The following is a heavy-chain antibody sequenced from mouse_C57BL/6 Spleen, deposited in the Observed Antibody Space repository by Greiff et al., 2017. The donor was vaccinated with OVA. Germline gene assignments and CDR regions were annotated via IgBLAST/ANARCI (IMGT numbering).Heavy chain of an antibody. CDR3: ARSGYYGSSYFDY. Sequence: QVQLQQPGAELVRPGSSVKLSCKASGYTFTSSWMHWVKQRPIQGLEWIGNIDPSDSETHYNQKFKDKATLTVDKSSSTAYMQLSSLTSEDSAVYYCARSGYYGSSYFDYWGQGTTLTVSS. J-gene: IGHJ2*01. CDR2: IDPSDSET. D-gene: IGHD1-1*01. CDR1: GYTFTSSW. V-gene: IGHV1-52*01.